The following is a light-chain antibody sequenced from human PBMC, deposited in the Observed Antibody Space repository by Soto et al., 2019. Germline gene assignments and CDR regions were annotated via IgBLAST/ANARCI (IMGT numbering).Light chain of an antibody. CDR3: QQCYMGWT. Sequence: AIRITQSPSSFSASTGDRVTITCRASQGISSYLAWYQQKPGKAPKLLIYAASTLQSGVPSRFSGSGSGTEFTFSITSLQPEDFGTYYCQQCYMGWTFGQGTKVDIK. J-gene: IGKJ1*01. V-gene: IGKV1-8*01. CDR1: QGISSY. CDR2: AAS.